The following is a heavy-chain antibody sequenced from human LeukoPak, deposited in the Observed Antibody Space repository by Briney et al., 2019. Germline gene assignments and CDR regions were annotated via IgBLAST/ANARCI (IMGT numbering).Heavy chain of an antibody. CDR2: ISGSGGST. J-gene: IGHJ4*02. CDR1: GFTFSSYA. Sequence: GGSLRLSCAASGFTFSSYAMSWVRQAPVKGLEWVSAISGSGGSTYYADSVKGRFTISRDNSKNTLYLQMNSLRAEDTAVYYCAKDGEDTYYYDSSGYQTFDYWGQGTLVTVSS. CDR3: AKDGEDTYYYDSSGYQTFDY. V-gene: IGHV3-23*01. D-gene: IGHD3-22*01.